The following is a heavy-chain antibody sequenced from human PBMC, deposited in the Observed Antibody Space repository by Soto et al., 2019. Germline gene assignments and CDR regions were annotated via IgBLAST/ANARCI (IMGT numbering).Heavy chain of an antibody. V-gene: IGHV1-18*01. CDR3: AKNSGPNWYFDL. CDR1: GYTFTSYE. J-gene: IGHJ2*01. Sequence: QVQLVQSGPEVKKPGASVKVSCKASGYTFTSYEITWVRQAPGQGLEWMGWISGYNGITNYAQKFQGRVTMTTETSTSTAYMELRSPRSDDTAVYYCAKNSGPNWYFDLWGRGTLVTVSS. D-gene: IGHD1-26*01. CDR2: ISGYNGIT.